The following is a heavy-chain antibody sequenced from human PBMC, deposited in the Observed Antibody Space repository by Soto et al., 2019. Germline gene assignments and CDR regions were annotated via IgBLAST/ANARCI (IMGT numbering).Heavy chain of an antibody. Sequence: EVHLVESGGGLVQPGGSLRLSCAASGFIVSSNYMSWVRQAPGKGLEWVSLIYSGGNTFYADSVKGRFTISRDNSKNTLYLQMNSLRAEDTAIYCCARNPVSSSWYLSPWGQGTLVTVSS. CDR1: GFIVSSNY. V-gene: IGHV3-66*01. D-gene: IGHD6-13*01. CDR2: IYSGGNT. CDR3: ARNPVSSSWYLSP. J-gene: IGHJ5*02.